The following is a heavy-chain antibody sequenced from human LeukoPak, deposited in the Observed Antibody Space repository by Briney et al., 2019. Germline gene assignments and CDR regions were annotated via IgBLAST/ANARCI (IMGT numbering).Heavy chain of an antibody. V-gene: IGHV4-34*01. D-gene: IGHD4-17*01. CDR1: GGSFSGYY. J-gene: IGHJ4*02. Sequence: SETLSLTCAVYGGSFSGYYWSWIRQPPGKGLEWIGEINHSGSTNYNPSLKSRVTISVDTSKNQFSLKLSSVTAADTAVYYCARWASRGNYGDYYYFDYWGQRTLVTVSS. CDR2: INHSGST. CDR3: ARWASRGNYGDYYYFDY.